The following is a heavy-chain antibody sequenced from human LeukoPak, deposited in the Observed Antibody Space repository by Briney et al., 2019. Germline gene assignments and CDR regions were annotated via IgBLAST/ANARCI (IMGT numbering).Heavy chain of an antibody. V-gene: IGHV3-15*01. CDR3: TTDYYGSGSYQETYFDY. CDR2: IKSKTDGGTT. CDR1: GFTFSNAW. Sequence: GGSLRLSCAASGFTFSNAWMSWVRQAPGKGLEWVGRIKSKTDGGTTDYAAPVKGRFTISRDDSKNTLYLQMNSLKTEDTAVYYCTTDYYGSGSYQETYFDYWGQGTLVTVSS. J-gene: IGHJ4*02. D-gene: IGHD3-10*01.